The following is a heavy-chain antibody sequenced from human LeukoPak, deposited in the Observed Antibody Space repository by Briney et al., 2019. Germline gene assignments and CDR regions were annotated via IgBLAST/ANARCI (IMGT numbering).Heavy chain of an antibody. J-gene: IGHJ4*02. V-gene: IGHV3-30*18. D-gene: IGHD3-10*01. CDR1: GFTLSSYG. CDR3: AKDADYYGSGSYSYYFDY. Sequence: GGSLRLSCAASGFTLSSYGMHWVRQAPGKGLEWEAVISYDGSNKYYADSVKGRFTISRDNSKNTLYLQMNSLRAEDTAVYYCAKDADYYGSGSYSYYFDYWGQGTLVTVSS. CDR2: ISYDGSNK.